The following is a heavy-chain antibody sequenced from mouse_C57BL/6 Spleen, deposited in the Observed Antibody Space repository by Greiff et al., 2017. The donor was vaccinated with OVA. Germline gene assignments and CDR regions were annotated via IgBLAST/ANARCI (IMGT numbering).Heavy chain of an antibody. V-gene: IGHV1-15*01. CDR3: TRRDYDYLYAMDY. Sequence: VKLLESGAELVRPGASVTLSCKASGYTFTDYEMHWVKQTPVHGLEWIGAIDPETGGTAYNQKFKGKAILTADKSSSTAYMELRSLTSEDSAVYYCTRRDYDYLYAMDYWGQGTSVTVSS. CDR2: IDPETGGT. J-gene: IGHJ4*01. D-gene: IGHD2-4*01. CDR1: GYTFTDYE.